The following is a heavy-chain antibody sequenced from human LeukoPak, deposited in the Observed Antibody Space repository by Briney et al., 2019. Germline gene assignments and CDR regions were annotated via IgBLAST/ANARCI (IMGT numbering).Heavy chain of an antibody. J-gene: IGHJ4*02. CDR1: GFTFSNSA. CDR3: AKRDILTGYRYYFDY. D-gene: IGHD3-9*01. Sequence: GGSLRLSCAASGFTFSNSAMSWVRQAPGKGLEWVSAISGITGNAYCADSVKGRFTISRDNSKNTLYLQMNSLRAEDTAVYYCAKRDILTGYRYYFDYWGQGTLVTVSS. V-gene: IGHV3-23*01. CDR2: ISGITGNA.